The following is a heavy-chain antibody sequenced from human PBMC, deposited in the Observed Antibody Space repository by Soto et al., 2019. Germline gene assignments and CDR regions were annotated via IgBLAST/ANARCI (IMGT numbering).Heavy chain of an antibody. D-gene: IGHD2-2*01. V-gene: IGHV3-23*01. Sequence: GSLRLSCAASGFTFSSYAMSWVRQAPGKGLEWVSAISGSGGSTYYADSVKGRFTTSRDNSKNTLYLQMNSLRAEDTAVYYCAKGAVVGGSHPNNWFDPWGQGTLVTVSS. J-gene: IGHJ5*02. CDR2: ISGSGGST. CDR3: AKGAVVGGSHPNNWFDP. CDR1: GFTFSSYA.